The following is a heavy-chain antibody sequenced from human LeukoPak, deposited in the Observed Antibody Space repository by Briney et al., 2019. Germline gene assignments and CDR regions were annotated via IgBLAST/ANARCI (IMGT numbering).Heavy chain of an antibody. J-gene: IGHJ5*02. CDR1: GYTFTGYY. Sequence: ASVKVSCKASGYTFTGYYMHWVRQAPGQGLEWMGWINPNSGGTNYAQKFQVRVTMTRDTSISTAYMELNRLRSDDTAVYYCARDSPPYGAFDPWGQGTLVTVSS. D-gene: IGHD4/OR15-4a*01. V-gene: IGHV1-2*02. CDR2: INPNSGGT. CDR3: ARDSPPYGAFDP.